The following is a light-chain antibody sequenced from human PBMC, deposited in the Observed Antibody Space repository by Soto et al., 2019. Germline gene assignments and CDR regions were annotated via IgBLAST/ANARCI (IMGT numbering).Light chain of an antibody. CDR2: EVS. CDR3: SSYTSSSTFYV. V-gene: IGLV2-14*01. Sequence: QSALTQPASVSGSPGQSITISCTGTSSDVGGYNYVSWYQQHPGKAPKLMIYEVSNRPSGVSNRFSGSKSGNTASLTISGLQAEDAADYYCSSYTSSSTFYVFGTGTKLTVL. J-gene: IGLJ1*01. CDR1: SSDVGGYNY.